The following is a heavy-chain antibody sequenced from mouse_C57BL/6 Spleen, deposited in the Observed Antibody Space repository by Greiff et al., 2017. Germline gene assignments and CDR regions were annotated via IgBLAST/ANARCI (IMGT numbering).Heavy chain of an antibody. CDR3: ARGDYYGSSYFDY. J-gene: IGHJ2*01. V-gene: IGHV1-64*01. CDR1: GHTFTSYW. CDR2: IHPNSGST. D-gene: IGHD1-1*01. Sequence: QVQLQQPGAELVKPGASVKLSCKASGHTFTSYWMHWVKQRPGQGLEWIGMIHPNSGSTNYNEKFKSKATLTVDKSSSTAYMQLSSLTSEDSAVYYCARGDYYGSSYFDYWGQGTTLTVSS.